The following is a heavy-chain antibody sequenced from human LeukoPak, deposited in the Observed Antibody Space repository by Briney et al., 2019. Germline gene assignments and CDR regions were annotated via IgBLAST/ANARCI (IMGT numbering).Heavy chain of an antibody. CDR3: ARGPANSGYGVDY. CDR1: GFPFSNHA. V-gene: IGHV3-23*01. Sequence: GGSLRLSCAASGFPFSNHAMSWVRQPPGKGLEWVSAISNGNTYYADSVRGRFTISRDDSKNMVYLQMYSLGVEDTAVYYCARGPANSGYGVDYWGQGTLVTVSS. D-gene: IGHD5-12*01. CDR2: ISNGNT. J-gene: IGHJ4*02.